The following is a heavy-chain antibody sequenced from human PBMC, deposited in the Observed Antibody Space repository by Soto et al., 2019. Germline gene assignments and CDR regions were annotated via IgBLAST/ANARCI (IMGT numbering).Heavy chain of an antibody. Sequence: GGSLRLSCAASGFTFSSFSLHWVRQAPGKGLEWLALISYDESNKYNADSVKGRFTISRDNSKNTLYLQLNSLRPEDTAVYYCARTTAVAGTPEFDYWGQGTLVTVSS. CDR2: ISYDESNK. V-gene: IGHV3-30-3*01. J-gene: IGHJ4*02. D-gene: IGHD6-19*01. CDR3: ARTTAVAGTPEFDY. CDR1: GFTFSSFS.